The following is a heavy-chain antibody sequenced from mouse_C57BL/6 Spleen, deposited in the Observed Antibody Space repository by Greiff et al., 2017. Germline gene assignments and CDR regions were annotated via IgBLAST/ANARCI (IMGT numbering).Heavy chain of an antibody. Sequence: EVKLVESEGGLVQPGSSMKLSCTASGFTFSDYYMAWVRQVPEKGLEWVANINYDGSSTYYLDSLKSRFIISRDNAKNILYLQMSSLKSEDTATYYCARAEGKGTGYFDYWGQGTTLTVSS. CDR3: ARAEGKGTGYFDY. CDR1: GFTFSDYY. CDR2: INYDGSST. V-gene: IGHV5-16*01. J-gene: IGHJ2*01. D-gene: IGHD4-1*01.